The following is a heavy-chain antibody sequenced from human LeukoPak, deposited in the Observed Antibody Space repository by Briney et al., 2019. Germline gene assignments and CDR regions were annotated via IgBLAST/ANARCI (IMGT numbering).Heavy chain of an antibody. CDR3: ARDTFHPGLIGS. V-gene: IGHV3-21*05. CDR1: GFTFSRYA. D-gene: IGHD2-21*01. Sequence: GGSLRLSCAASGFTFSRYAMNWVRQAPGKGLEWVSYINTDSSDIHYAGSVQGRFTTSSANARNPLYLQPSTLRAEHSAVYYCARDTFHPGLIGSWGPGTPVTASS. J-gene: IGHJ4*02. CDR2: INTDSSDI.